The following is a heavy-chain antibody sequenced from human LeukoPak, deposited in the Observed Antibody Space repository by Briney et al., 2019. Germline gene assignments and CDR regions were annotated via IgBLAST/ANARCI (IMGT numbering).Heavy chain of an antibody. CDR2: IIPIFGTA. J-gene: IGHJ5*02. CDR3: ARAGLRFNWFDP. Sequence: GASVKVSCKASGGTFSSYAISWVRQAPGQGLEWVGGIIPIFGTANYAQKFQGRVTITTDESTSTAYMELSSLRSEDTAVYYCARAGLRFNWFDPWGQGTLVTVSS. D-gene: IGHD3-3*01. V-gene: IGHV1-69*05. CDR1: GGTFSSYA.